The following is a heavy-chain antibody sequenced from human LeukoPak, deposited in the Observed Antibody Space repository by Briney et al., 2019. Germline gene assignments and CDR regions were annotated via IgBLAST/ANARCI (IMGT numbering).Heavy chain of an antibody. D-gene: IGHD5-12*01. Sequence: GAPLRRSCKASLFTFTPSYVQRGRQVPGHQREWGGWMYINSGATRYATKFQGRVTLTGETSINTVYMKLVSLGSDDTAMYYCAREGSSASGLDWYAFDIWGQETMVTVSS. J-gene: IGHJ3*02. CDR3: AREGSSASGLDWYAFDI. CDR2: MYINSGAT. CDR1: LFTFTPSY. V-gene: IGHV1-2*02.